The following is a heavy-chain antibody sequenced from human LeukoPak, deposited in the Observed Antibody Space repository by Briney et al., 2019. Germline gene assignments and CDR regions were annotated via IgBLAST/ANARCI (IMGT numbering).Heavy chain of an antibody. J-gene: IGHJ4*02. CDR3: AKSPYSSIWTSHFDS. D-gene: IGHD6-13*01. CDR1: GFTLSDYG. Sequence: EAGGSLRLSCVVSGFTLSDYGMHWVRQAPGKGLEWVAVISNDGGKKYYADSVKGRFTISRDNSKNTLFLQMNSLRANDTAVYYCAKSPYSSIWTSHFDSWGQGTLVTVSS. CDR2: ISNDGGKK. V-gene: IGHV3-30*18.